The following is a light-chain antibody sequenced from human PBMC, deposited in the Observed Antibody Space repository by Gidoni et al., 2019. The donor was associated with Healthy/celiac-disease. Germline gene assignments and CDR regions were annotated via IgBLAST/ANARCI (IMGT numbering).Light chain of an antibody. J-gene: IGLJ1*01. V-gene: IGLV2-23*02. CDR3: CSYAGSSTLV. CDR2: EVS. CDR1: SSDVGSYNL. Sequence: QSALPQPASVSGSPGPSITISCTGTSSDVGSYNLVSWYQQHPGKAPKLMIYEVSKRPSGVSNRFSGSKSGNTASLTISGLQAEDEADYYCCSYAGSSTLVFGTGTKVTDL.